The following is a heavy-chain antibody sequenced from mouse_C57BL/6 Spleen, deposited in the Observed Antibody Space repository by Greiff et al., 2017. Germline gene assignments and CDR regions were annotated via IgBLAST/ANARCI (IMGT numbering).Heavy chain of an antibody. J-gene: IGHJ2*01. CDR2: ISSGGSYT. Sequence: DVHLMESGGDLVKPGGSLKLSCAASGFTFSSYGMSWVRQTPDKRLAWVATISSGGSYTYYPDSVKRRFPIARDNAKNTLYRQMSSLKSEDTAMYYCASQGDDGYFGYWGQGTTLTVSS. D-gene: IGHD2-3*01. V-gene: IGHV5-6*01. CDR3: ASQGDDGYFGY. CDR1: GFTFSSYG.